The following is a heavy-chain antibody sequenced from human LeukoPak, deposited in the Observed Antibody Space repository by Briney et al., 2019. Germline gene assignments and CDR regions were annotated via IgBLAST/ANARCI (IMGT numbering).Heavy chain of an antibody. CDR1: GFTFSNYA. CDR2: VGPRGGDT. V-gene: IGHV3-23*01. D-gene: IGHD3-10*01. Sequence: GGSLRLSCAASGFTFSNYAMSWVRQAPGKGLEWVSIVGPRGGDTYYADSVKGRFTISRDNSKNTVYLQMNSLTAEDTAVYFCARGLYASGTYYNYWGQGTPVTVSS. CDR3: ARGLYASGTYYNY. J-gene: IGHJ4*02.